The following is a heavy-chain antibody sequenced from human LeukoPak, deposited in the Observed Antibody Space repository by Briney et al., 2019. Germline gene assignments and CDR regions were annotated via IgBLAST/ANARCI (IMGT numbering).Heavy chain of an antibody. D-gene: IGHD6-13*01. CDR3: ARRGASIAAAGSFDY. V-gene: IGHV1-69*13. Sequence: ASVKVSCKASGGTFSSYAISWVRQAPGQGLEWMGGIIPIFGTANYAQKFQGRVTITADESTSTAYMELSSLRSEDTAVYYCARRGASIAAAGSFDYWGQGTLVTVSS. CDR2: IIPIFGTA. CDR1: GGTFSSYA. J-gene: IGHJ4*02.